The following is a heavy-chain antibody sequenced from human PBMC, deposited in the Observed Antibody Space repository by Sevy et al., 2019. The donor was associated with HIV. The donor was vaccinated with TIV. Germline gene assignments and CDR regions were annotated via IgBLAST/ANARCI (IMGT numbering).Heavy chain of an antibody. V-gene: IGHV7-4-1*02. D-gene: IGHD3-16*01. CDR2: INTNTGNP. J-gene: IGHJ4*02. CDR3: ARELGPFDY. CDR1: GYNFRSYN. Sequence: ASVKVSCKASGYNFRSYNMNWVRQAPGQGLEWMGWINTNTGNPTYVQGFTGRFVFSLDTSVSTAYLEISSLKAEDTAVYYSARELGPFDYWGQGTRVTVSS.